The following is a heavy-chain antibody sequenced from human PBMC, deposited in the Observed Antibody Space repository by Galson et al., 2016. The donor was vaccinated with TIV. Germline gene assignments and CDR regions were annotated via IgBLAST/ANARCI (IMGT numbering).Heavy chain of an antibody. CDR1: GGSFSNYA. CDR2: IIPIFRSP. V-gene: IGHV1-69*13. CDR3: ARPSDSSWYFDL. J-gene: IGHJ2*01. Sequence: PVKVSCKASGGSFSNYAINWVRQAPGQGLEWMGGIIPIFRSPNYAQRFQGRVTITADESTSTAFVELSSLRSDDTAVYYCARPSDSSWYFDLWGRGTPVIVSS. D-gene: IGHD6-13*01.